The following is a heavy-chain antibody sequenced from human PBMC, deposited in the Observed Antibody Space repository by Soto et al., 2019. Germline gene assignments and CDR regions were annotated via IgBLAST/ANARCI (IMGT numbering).Heavy chain of an antibody. CDR2: IYYSGST. CDR3: ARIPSYDFWSGYYGMDV. CDR1: GGSISSYY. J-gene: IGHJ6*02. Sequence: SETLSLTCTVSGGSISSYYWSWIRQPPGKGLEWIGYIYYSGSTNYNPSLKSRVTISVDTSKNQFSLKLSSVTAADTAVYYCARIPSYDFWSGYYGMDVWGQGTTVTVSS. D-gene: IGHD3-3*01. V-gene: IGHV4-59*01.